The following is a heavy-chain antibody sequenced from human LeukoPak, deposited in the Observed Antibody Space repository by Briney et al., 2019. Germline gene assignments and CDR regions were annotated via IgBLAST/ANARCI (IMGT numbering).Heavy chain of an antibody. V-gene: IGHV3-11*04. CDR2: ISARGGTK. CDR3: ARSGLKLGAYYYYMDV. J-gene: IGHJ6*03. Sequence: GGSLRLSCAASGFTFSDYSMNWIRQSPGKGLEWLSSISARGGTKYYADSVKGRFIVSRDNAQNSVYLQMNNLRAEDTAVYYCARSGLKLGAYYYYMDVWGKGTTATVSS. D-gene: IGHD3-10*01. CDR1: GFTFSDYS.